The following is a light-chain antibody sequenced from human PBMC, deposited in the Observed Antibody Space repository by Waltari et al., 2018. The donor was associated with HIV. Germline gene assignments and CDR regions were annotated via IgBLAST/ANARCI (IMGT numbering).Light chain of an antibody. J-gene: IGKJ3*01. CDR2: SAS. CDR1: QGISTL. Sequence: EIQMTQSPPSVSAFVGDRVTITCRASQGISTLLAWYQQKLGKAPKLLIYSASTLQSGVPSRFSGSGSGTDFTLTIGGLQPEDLATYYCQQANSFPVTFGPGTKVEIK. CDR3: QQANSFPVT. V-gene: IGKV1-12*01.